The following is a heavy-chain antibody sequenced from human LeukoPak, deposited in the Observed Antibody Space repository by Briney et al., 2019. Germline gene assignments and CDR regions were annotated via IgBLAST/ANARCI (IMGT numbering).Heavy chain of an antibody. CDR1: GFTFSSYS. D-gene: IGHD3-9*01. Sequence: NPGGSLRLSCAASGFTFSSYSMNWVRQAPGKGLEWVSSISSSSSYIYYADSVKGRFTISRDNAKNSLYLQMNSLRAEDTAVYYCARGFSLTGQTPWYWGQGTLVTVSS. J-gene: IGHJ4*02. V-gene: IGHV3-21*01. CDR2: ISSSSSYI. CDR3: ARGFSLTGQTPWY.